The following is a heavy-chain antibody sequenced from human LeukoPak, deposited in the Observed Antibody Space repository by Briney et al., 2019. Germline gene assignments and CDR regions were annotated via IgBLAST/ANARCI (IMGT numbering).Heavy chain of an antibody. J-gene: IGHJ4*02. V-gene: IGHV3-48*02. Sequence: GGSLRLSCAASGFTFSSYSMIWVRRAPGKGLEGVSYISSSSSTIYYADSVKGRFTISRDNAKNSLYLQMNSLRDEDTAVYYCARGNYYDSSGYYKGVDYWGQGTLVTVSS. D-gene: IGHD3-22*01. CDR2: ISSSSSTI. CDR1: GFTFSSYS. CDR3: ARGNYYDSSGYYKGVDY.